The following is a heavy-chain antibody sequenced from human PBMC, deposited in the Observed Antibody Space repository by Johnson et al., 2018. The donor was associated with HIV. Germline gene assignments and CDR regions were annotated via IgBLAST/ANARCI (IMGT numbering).Heavy chain of an antibody. J-gene: IGHJ3*02. CDR3: ARAGSSSAFDI. CDR1: GFTFSSYA. Sequence: VQLVESGGGVVQPGRSLRLSCAASGFTFSSYAMHWVRQAPGKGLEWVALISYDGSNKYYADSVKGRFTISRDTSKNTLYLQMNSLRAEDTAVYYCARAGSSSAFDIWGQGTLVTVSS. D-gene: IGHD1-26*01. CDR2: ISYDGSNK. V-gene: IGHV3-30*04.